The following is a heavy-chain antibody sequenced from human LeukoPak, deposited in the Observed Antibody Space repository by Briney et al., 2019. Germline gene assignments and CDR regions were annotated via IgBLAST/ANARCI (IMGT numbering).Heavy chain of an antibody. V-gene: IGHV4-30-4*02. CDR3: ASGRFGYSSSSDY. Sequence: SETLSLTCTVSGGSISSGDYYWSWIRQPPGKGLEWIGYIYYSGSTYYNPSLKSRVTISVDTSKNQFSLKLSSVTAADTAMYYCASGRFGYSSSSDYWGQGTLVTVSS. CDR2: IYYSGST. J-gene: IGHJ4*02. CDR1: GGSISSGDYY. D-gene: IGHD6-6*01.